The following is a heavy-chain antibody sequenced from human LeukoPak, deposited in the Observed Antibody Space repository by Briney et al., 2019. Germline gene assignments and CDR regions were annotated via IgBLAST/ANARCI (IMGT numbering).Heavy chain of an antibody. J-gene: IGHJ4*02. CDR3: ARDDYAIDY. CDR1: GGSLSHYY. CDR2: INHSGGT. Sequence: SETLSLTCAVHGGSLSHYYWSWVRQPQGKGLEWIGEINHSGGTNYNPSLKSRVTISTDTSKNQFSLNLNSVTAADTAVYYCARDDYAIDYWGQGTLVTVSS. D-gene: IGHD4-17*01. V-gene: IGHV4-34*01.